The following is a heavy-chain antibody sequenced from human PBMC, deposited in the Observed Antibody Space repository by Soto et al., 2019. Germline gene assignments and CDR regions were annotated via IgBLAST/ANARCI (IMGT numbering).Heavy chain of an antibody. CDR2: INPNSGGT. J-gene: IGHJ6*03. CDR3: ARGLYIVVVPAATHLVNYYMDV. Sequence: GASVKVSCKASGYTFTGYYMHWVRQATEQGLEWMGWINPNSGGTNYAQKFQGWVTMTRDTSISTAYMELSRLRSDDTAVYYCARGLYIVVVPAATHLVNYYMDVWGKGTTVTVSS. D-gene: IGHD2-2*01. V-gene: IGHV1-2*04. CDR1: GYTFTGYY.